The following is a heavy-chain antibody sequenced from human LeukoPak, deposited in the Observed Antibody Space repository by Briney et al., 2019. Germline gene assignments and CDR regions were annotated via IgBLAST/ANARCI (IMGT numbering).Heavy chain of an antibody. CDR3: ARYGRLGGESFDY. J-gene: IGHJ4*02. V-gene: IGHV3-48*03. Sequence: GGSLRLSCAASGFIFSTYEMNWVRQAPGKGLEWVSYISTSVSTTYYADSVKGRFTISRDNGKNSLYLQMNSLRDEDTAVYYCARYGRLGGESFDYWGQGTLVTVSS. CDR2: ISTSVSTT. D-gene: IGHD2-21*01. CDR1: GFIFSTYE.